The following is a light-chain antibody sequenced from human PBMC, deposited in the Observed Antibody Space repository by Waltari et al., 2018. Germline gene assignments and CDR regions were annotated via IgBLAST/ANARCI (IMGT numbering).Light chain of an antibody. CDR1: SSDVGSYNL. CDR3: CSYAGSSTPYV. J-gene: IGLJ1*01. V-gene: IGLV2-23*01. Sequence: QSALTQPASVSGSPGQSITISCTRTSSDVGSYNLVSWYQQHPCKAPKLMIYEGSKRPSGVSNRFSGSKSGNTASLTISGLQAEDEADYYCCSYAGSSTPYVFGTGTKVTVL. CDR2: EGS.